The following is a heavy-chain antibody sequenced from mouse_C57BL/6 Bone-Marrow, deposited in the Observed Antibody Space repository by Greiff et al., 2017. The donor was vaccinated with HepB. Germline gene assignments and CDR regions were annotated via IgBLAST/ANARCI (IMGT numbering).Heavy chain of an antibody. J-gene: IGHJ1*03. CDR2: ISYSGST. Sequence: EVKLMASGPGLAKPSQTLSLTCSFTGYSIPSDYWNWIRKFPGNKLGYMGYISYSGSTYYIPSLKSRISITRDTSKNQYYLQLNSVTTEDTATYYCARIYYYGSSGVWYFDVWGTGTTVTVSS. CDR1: GYSIPSDY. D-gene: IGHD1-1*01. CDR3: ARIYYYGSSGVWYFDV. V-gene: IGHV3-8*01.